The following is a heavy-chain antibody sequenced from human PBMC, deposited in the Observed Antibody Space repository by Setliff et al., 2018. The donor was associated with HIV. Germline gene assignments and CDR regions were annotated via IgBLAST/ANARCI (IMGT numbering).Heavy chain of an antibody. D-gene: IGHD3-3*02. CDR3: ARGARHFFDY. CDR2: ISYSGTT. CDR1: GGSIGSYR. V-gene: IGHV4-59*08. Sequence: SETLSLTCAVFGGSIGSYRWNWIRQTPGKGLEWIGFISYSGTTDYNPSLKSRVTISIDTSKNQFSLKLTSVTAADTAVYYCARGARHFFDYWGQGTLVTVSS. J-gene: IGHJ4*02.